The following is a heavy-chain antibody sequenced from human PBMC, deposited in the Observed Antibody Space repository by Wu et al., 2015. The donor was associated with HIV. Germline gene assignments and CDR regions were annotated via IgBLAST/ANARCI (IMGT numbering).Heavy chain of an antibody. CDR2: ISAYHGKA. V-gene: IGHV1-18*01. CDR3: ARDGSLSALENWFDP. J-gene: IGHJ5*02. CDR1: AYSFIDYY. Sequence: QVQLVQSGAEVKKPGASVKISCKASAYSFIDYYIHWVRQAPGHGLEWMGLISAYHGKADYAQKFQGRVTMTTDTSTTTAYMELRSLTSDDTAVYYCARDGSLSALENWFDPWGQGTLVTVSS. D-gene: IGHD1-1*01.